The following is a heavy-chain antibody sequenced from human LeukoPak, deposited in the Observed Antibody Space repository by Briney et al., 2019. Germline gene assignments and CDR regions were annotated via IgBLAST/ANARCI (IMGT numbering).Heavy chain of an antibody. J-gene: IGHJ6*02. Sequence: GGSLRLSCAASGFPFGSYWMHWVRQVPGKGLLWVSRINSDGSATIYADSVRGRFTISRDNAKNTLYLQMSGLRVEDTAVYHCASDSPYYGMDVWGQGTTVTVSS. CDR2: INSDGSAT. CDR3: ASDSPYYGMDV. CDR1: GFPFGSYW. V-gene: IGHV3-74*01.